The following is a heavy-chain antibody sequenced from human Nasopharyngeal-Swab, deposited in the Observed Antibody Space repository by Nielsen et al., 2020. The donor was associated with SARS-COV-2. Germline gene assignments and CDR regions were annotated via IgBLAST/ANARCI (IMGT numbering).Heavy chain of an antibody. V-gene: IGHV4-39*01. D-gene: IGHD6-13*01. CDR2: LYYSGST. CDR3: ATPSGSWYLSDAFDI. Sequence: GSLSLSCTVSGSSISSTGFYWGSICQPPGKGLEWIGSLYYSGSTYYNPSLKSRVTISVDTSKNQFSLQLSSVTAADTAVYYCATPSGSWYLSDAFDIWGQGTMVTVSS. J-gene: IGHJ3*02. CDR1: GSSISSTGFY.